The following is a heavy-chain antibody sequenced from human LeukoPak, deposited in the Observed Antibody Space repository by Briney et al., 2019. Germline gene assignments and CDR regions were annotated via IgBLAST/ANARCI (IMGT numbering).Heavy chain of an antibody. Sequence: PGGSLRLSCAASGFTFSNYGMSWIRQAPGKGLEWVSYISSSGSTIYYADSVKGRFTISRDNAKNSLYLQMNSLRAEDTAVYYCARDYDSSGYRSEAFDIWGQGTMVTVSS. CDR3: ARDYDSSGYRSEAFDI. CDR1: GFTFSNYG. CDR2: ISSSGSTI. J-gene: IGHJ3*02. V-gene: IGHV3-11*04. D-gene: IGHD3-22*01.